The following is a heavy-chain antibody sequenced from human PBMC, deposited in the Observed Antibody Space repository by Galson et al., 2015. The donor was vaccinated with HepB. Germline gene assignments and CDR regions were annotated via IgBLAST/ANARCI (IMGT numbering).Heavy chain of an antibody. J-gene: IGHJ3*02. CDR2: IIPILHTP. D-gene: IGHD3-22*01. CDR3: AREGHYYDSRGYYGVFDI. V-gene: IGHV1-69*05. CDR1: GGTFTNYA. Sequence: SVKVSCKASGGTFTNYALSWVRQAPGQGLEWMGGIIPILHTPNYAQKFQGRVTISTGESTSTVYMELSSLRSEDTAFYYCAREGHYYDSRGYYGVFDIWGQGTMVTVSS.